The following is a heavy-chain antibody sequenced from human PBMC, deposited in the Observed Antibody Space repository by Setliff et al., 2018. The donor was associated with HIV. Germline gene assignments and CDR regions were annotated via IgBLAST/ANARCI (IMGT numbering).Heavy chain of an antibody. CDR1: GYSIRSTYY. Sequence: SETLSLTCNVSGYSIRSTYYWGWIRQTPGKGLEWLGSIYHRGNSYYRPSLKSRVSISVDTSKNQFSLTLRSMSAADTAVYYCVRHFGKFSSDAIYYGVGWFDRWGQGTLVTVSS. D-gene: IGHD3-16*01. CDR2: IYHRGNS. CDR3: VRHFGKFSSDAIYYGVGWFDR. V-gene: IGHV4-38-2*02. J-gene: IGHJ5*02.